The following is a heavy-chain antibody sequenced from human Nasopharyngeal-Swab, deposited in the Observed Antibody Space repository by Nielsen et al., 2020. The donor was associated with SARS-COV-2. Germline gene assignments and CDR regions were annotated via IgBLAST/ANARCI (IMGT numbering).Heavy chain of an antibody. Sequence: CAASGFTFSSYSMNWVRQPPGKGLEWIGEINHSGSTNYNPSLKSRVTISVDTSKNQFSLKLSSVTAADTAVYYCGVVAATYYYYGMDVWGQGTTVTVSS. CDR3: GVVAATYYYYGMDV. CDR1: GFTFSSYS. CDR2: INHSGST. D-gene: IGHD2-15*01. J-gene: IGHJ6*02. V-gene: IGHV4-34*08.